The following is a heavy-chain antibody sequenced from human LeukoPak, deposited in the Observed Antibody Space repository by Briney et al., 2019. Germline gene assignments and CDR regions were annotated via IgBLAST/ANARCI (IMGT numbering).Heavy chain of an antibody. D-gene: IGHD3-22*01. Sequence: SETLSLTCTVSGGSISSSSYYWGWIRQPSGKGLEWIGSIYYSGSTYYNPSLKSRVTISVDTSKNQFSLKLSSVTAADTAVYYCATAPGGDYYDYYFDYWGQGTLVTVSS. CDR1: GGSISSSSYY. CDR3: ATAPGGDYYDYYFDY. V-gene: IGHV4-39*01. CDR2: IYYSGST. J-gene: IGHJ4*02.